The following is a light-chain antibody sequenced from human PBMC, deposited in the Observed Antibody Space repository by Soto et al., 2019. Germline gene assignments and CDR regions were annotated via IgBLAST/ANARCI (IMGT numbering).Light chain of an antibody. Sequence: AIQMTQSPSSLSASVGERVTITCRASQDIRNELAWYQQKPGKAPNLLIYAVSNLQSGVPSRFSGSGSGTDFTLTIXSXQXXXXXTXXXXXXXXYPLTFGGGTKVAIK. CDR2: AVS. CDR1: QDIRNE. V-gene: IGKV1-6*01. CDR3: XXXXXYPLT. J-gene: IGKJ4*01.